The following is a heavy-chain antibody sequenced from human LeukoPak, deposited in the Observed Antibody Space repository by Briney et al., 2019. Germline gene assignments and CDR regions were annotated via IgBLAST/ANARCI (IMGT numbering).Heavy chain of an antibody. CDR3: AKEPKWELLPRDV. J-gene: IGHJ4*02. CDR2: ISYDGSNK. D-gene: IGHD1-26*01. CDR1: GFTFSSYG. Sequence: TGGSLRLSCAISGFTFSSYGMHWVRQAPGKGLEWVAVISYDGSNKYYADSVKGRFTISRDNSKNTLYLQMNSLRAEDTAVYYCAKEPKWELLPRDVWGQGTLVTVSS. V-gene: IGHV3-30*18.